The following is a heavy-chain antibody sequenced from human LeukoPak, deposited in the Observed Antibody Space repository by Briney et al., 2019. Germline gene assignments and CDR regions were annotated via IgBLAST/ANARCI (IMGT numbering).Heavy chain of an antibody. J-gene: IGHJ4*02. CDR2: ISTDGKDK. D-gene: IGHD2-2*01. Sequence: GGSLRLSCAASGFTFSTYAMAWVRQAPGKGLEWVTVISTDGKDKKYADSVKGRFAISRDNSKNTLDLQMNSLRAEDTAVYYCAKDQKWGPADYYFDSWGQGTLVTVSS. V-gene: IGHV3-30*18. CDR1: GFTFSTYA. CDR3: AKDQKWGPADYYFDS.